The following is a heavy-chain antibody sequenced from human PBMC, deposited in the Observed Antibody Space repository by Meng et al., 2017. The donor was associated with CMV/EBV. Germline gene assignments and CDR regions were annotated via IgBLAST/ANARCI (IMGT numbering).Heavy chain of an antibody. J-gene: IGHJ4*02. Sequence: GESLKISCAASGFTVSSNYMSWVRQAPGKGLEWVSVIYSGGSTYYADSVKGRFTISRDNSKNTLYPQMNSLRAEDTAVYYCAVPQLGARPPESWGQGTLVTVSS. V-gene: IGHV3-53*01. CDR2: IYSGGST. D-gene: IGHD6-6*01. CDR1: GFTVSSNY. CDR3: AVPQLGARPPES.